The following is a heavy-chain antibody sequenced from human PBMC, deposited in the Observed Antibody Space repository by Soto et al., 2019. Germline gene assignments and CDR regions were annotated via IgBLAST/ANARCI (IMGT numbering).Heavy chain of an antibody. Sequence: PGGSLRLSCAASGFTSSSYGMHWVRQAPGKGLEWVAVISSDGTSRFYADSVKGRFTISRDNSKNTLYLQMNSLRAEDTAMYYCAKVRVKDYYYYAMDVWGQGTTVTVSS. V-gene: IGHV3-30*18. CDR2: ISSDGTSR. J-gene: IGHJ6*02. CDR1: GFTSSSYG. D-gene: IGHD4-4*01. CDR3: AKVRVKDYYYYAMDV.